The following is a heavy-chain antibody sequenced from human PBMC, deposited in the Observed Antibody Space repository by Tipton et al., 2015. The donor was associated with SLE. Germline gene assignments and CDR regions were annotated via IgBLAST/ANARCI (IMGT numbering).Heavy chain of an antibody. CDR2: IYYSGRT. J-gene: IGHJ6*02. CDR3: ASDQTYSSSWRYYYYGMDV. Sequence: TLSLTCTVSGAAISAYYWSWIRQPPGKGLEWIGYIYYSGRTYYNPSLKSRITISVDTSKNQFSLKLSSVTAADTAVYYCASDQTYSSSWRYYYYGMDVWGQGTTVTVSS. CDR1: GAAISAYY. D-gene: IGHD6-13*01. V-gene: IGHV4-59*12.